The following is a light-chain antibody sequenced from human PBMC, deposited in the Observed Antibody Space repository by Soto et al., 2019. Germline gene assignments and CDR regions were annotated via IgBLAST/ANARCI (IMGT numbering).Light chain of an antibody. Sequence: EIVLTQSPDTLSLSPGERVTLSCRASQSVSSSYVAWYQQKPGQAPRLPMYGASSRAAGIPDRFTGSGSGTDFTLTISSLEPEDFAVYYCQQYGSSPLTFGQGTKLLIK. V-gene: IGKV3-20*01. CDR3: QQYGSSPLT. J-gene: IGKJ2*01. CDR2: GAS. CDR1: QSVSSSY.